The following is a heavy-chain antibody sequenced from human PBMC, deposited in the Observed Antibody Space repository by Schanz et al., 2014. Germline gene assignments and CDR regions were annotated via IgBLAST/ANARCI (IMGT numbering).Heavy chain of an antibody. V-gene: IGHV3-NL1*01. Sequence: QVQLVESGGGVVQPGRSLRLSCATSGFTFSSYGMHWVRQAPGKGLEWVSAISGSGGDTYYADSVKGRFTISRDNSKNTLYLQMNSLRAEDTAVYYCARGYSSSMDVWGQGTTVTVSS. CDR1: GFTFSSYG. D-gene: IGHD6-6*01. J-gene: IGHJ6*02. CDR3: ARGYSSSMDV. CDR2: ISGSGGDT.